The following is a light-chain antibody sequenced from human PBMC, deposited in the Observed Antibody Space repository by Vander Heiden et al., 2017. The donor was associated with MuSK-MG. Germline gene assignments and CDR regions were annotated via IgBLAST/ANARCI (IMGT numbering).Light chain of an antibody. J-gene: IGKJ1*01. CDR2: KAS. Sequence: DIQMTQSPSTLSASVGDRVTITCRASQNIGTSLGWYQQKPGKAPQLLIYKASNLESGVPSRLSGSGSGTEFTLTISSLQPGDFATYYCQHYESASSWTFAQGTKVELK. CDR3: QHYESASSWT. V-gene: IGKV1-5*03. CDR1: QNIGTS.